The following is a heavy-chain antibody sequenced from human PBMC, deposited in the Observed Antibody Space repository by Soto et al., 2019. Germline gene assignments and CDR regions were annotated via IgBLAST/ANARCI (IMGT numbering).Heavy chain of an antibody. V-gene: IGHV3-7*03. CDR3: AKGITDTGGYYYYSMDV. D-gene: IGHD3-16*01. CDR2: IKEDGSDK. Sequence: PGGSLRLSCAASGFTFNSYWMSWVRQAPGKGLEWVGNIKEDGSDKNCVDSVKGRFTISRDNAKNSLYLDVNSLRAEDTAVYYCAKGITDTGGYYYYSMDVWGQGTAVTVSS. J-gene: IGHJ6*02. CDR1: GFTFNSYW.